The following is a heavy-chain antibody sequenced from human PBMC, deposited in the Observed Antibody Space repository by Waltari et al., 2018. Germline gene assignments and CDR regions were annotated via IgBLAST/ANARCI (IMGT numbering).Heavy chain of an antibody. Sequence: QVQLQQWGAGLLKPSETLSLTCAVYGGSFSGYYWSWIRQPPGKGLEWIGEINHSGRTNYNPSLTSRVTISVDTSKNQFSLKLSSVTAADTAVYYCARGVWDCSGGSCYFAYWGQGTLVTVSS. CDR3: ARGVWDCSGGSCYFAY. J-gene: IGHJ4*02. D-gene: IGHD2-15*01. CDR2: INHSGRT. V-gene: IGHV4-34*01. CDR1: GGSFSGYY.